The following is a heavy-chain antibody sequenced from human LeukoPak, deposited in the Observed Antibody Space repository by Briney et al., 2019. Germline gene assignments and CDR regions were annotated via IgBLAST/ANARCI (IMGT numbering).Heavy chain of an antibody. CDR3: ARRVSYCGGDCFFDY. Sequence: GESLKISCKGSGYSFTSYWIGGVRQMPGKGLEWMGIIYPGDSDTRYSPSFQGQVTISADKSISTAYLQWSSLKASDTAMYYCARRVSYCGGDCFFDYWRQGTLVTVSS. D-gene: IGHD2-21*01. CDR1: GYSFTSYW. CDR2: IYPGDSDT. V-gene: IGHV5-51*01. J-gene: IGHJ4*02.